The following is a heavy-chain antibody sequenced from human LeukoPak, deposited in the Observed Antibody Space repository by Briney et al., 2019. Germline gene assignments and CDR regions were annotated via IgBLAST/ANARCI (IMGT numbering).Heavy chain of an antibody. CDR2: TYYRSKWYN. D-gene: IGHD6-13*01. CDR3: ARGAYSSSWYPTYYYYYMDV. J-gene: IGHJ6*03. Sequence: SQTLSLTCAISGDSVSSNSAAWNWIRQSPSRGLEWLGRTYYRSKWYNDYAVSVKSRITINPDTSKNQFSLQLNSVTPEDTAVYYCARGAYSSSWYPTYYYYYMDVWGKGTTVTVSS. CDR1: GDSVSSNSAA. V-gene: IGHV6-1*01.